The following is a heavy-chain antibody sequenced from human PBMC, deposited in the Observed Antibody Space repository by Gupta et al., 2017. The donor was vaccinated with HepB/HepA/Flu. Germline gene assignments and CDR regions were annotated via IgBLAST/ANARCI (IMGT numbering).Heavy chain of an antibody. CDR2: ISGSGGST. Sequence: EVQLLESGGGLVQPGGSLRLSCAASGFTFSSYAMSWVRQAPGKGLEWVSAISGSGGSTYYADSVKGRFTISRDNSKNTLYLQMNSLRAEDTAVYYCAKVAGWWIQLSSPWYFDLWGRGTLVTVSS. V-gene: IGHV3-23*01. D-gene: IGHD5-18*01. CDR3: AKVAGWWIQLSSPWYFDL. J-gene: IGHJ2*01. CDR1: GFTFSSYA.